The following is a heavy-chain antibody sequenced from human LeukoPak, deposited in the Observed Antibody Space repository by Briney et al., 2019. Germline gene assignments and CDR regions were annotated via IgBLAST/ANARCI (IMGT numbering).Heavy chain of an antibody. Sequence: GRSPRLSCAASGFTFSSYGMHWVRQAPGKGLEWVAVISYDGSNKYYADSVKGRFTISRDNSKNTLYLQMNSLRAEDTAVYYCAKATVVDHGYYYYYGMDVWGQGTTVTVSS. CDR2: ISYDGSNK. D-gene: IGHD2-2*01. J-gene: IGHJ6*02. V-gene: IGHV3-30*18. CDR1: GFTFSSYG. CDR3: AKATVVDHGYYYYYGMDV.